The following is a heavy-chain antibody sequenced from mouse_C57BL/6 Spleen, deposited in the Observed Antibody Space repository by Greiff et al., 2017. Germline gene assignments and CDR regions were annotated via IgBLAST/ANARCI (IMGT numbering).Heavy chain of an antibody. V-gene: IGHV8-12*01. CDR2: IYWDDDK. CDR3: ARKKDYYGSSYGYFDV. CDR1: GFSLSTSGMG. Sequence: QVTLKVSGPGILQSSQTLSLTCSFSGFSLSTSGMGVSWIRQPSGKGLEWLAYIYWDDDKRYNPSLKSRLTISKDTSRNQVFLKITSVDTADTATYYCARKKDYYGSSYGYFDVWGTGTTVTVSS. J-gene: IGHJ1*03. D-gene: IGHD1-1*01.